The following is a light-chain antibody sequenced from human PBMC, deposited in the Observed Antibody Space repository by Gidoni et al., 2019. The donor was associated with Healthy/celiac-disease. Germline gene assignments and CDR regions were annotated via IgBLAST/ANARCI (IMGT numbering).Light chain of an antibody. J-gene: IGKJ5*01. Sequence: DIQLTQTPYFLSASVGDRVTITCRASQGISSYLAWYQQKPGKAPKLLIYAASTLQSGVPSRFSGSGSGTEFTLTISRLQPEDFATYYCQHLNSYPITFGQGTRLEIK. CDR1: QGISSY. CDR3: QHLNSYPIT. CDR2: AAS. V-gene: IGKV1-9*01.